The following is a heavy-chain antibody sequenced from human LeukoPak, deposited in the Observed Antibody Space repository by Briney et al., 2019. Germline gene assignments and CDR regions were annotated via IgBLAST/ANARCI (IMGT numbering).Heavy chain of an antibody. CDR3: TRYNNDHFDY. D-gene: IGHD1-14*01. J-gene: IGHJ4*02. CDR1: GFTFGGYG. Sequence: PGRSLRLSCAGSGFTFGGYGMHWFRQTPGKGLEWVAVIAYDGSRAFYADSVKGRFTISRDNSKNTMSVQMDDLRAEGTAVYYCTRYNNDHFDYWGQGTLSPSPQ. CDR2: IAYDGSRA. V-gene: IGHV3-33*01.